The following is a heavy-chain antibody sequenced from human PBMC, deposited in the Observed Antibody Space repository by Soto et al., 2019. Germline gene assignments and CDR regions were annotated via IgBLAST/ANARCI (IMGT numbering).Heavy chain of an antibody. J-gene: IGHJ4*02. D-gene: IGHD2-15*01. Sequence: SETLSLTCTVSGGSISSSSYYWGWIPQPPGKRLEWIGSIYYSGSTYYNPSLKSRVTISVDTSKNQFSLKLSSVTAADTAVYYCARHTPAISISDHWGQGTLVTVSS. CDR1: GGSISSSSYY. CDR3: ARHTPAISISDH. V-gene: IGHV4-39*01. CDR2: IYYSGST.